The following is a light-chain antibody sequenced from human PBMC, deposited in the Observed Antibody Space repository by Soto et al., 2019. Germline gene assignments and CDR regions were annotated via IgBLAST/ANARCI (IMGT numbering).Light chain of an antibody. CDR3: QQYGKR. Sequence: IVLTQSPGTLSLSPWERATLSCRASQSLSSNYLAWYQQKPGQALRLLIYGASSRATGIPDRFSGSGSGTDFTLTISRLEPEDFAVYYCQQYGKRFGQGTKVDIK. CDR2: GAS. J-gene: IGKJ1*01. V-gene: IGKV3-20*01. CDR1: QSLSSNY.